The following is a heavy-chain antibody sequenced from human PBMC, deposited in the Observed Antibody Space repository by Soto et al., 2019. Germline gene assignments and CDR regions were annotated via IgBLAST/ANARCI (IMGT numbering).Heavy chain of an antibody. V-gene: IGHV2-5*02. CDR2: IYWDDDN. J-gene: IGHJ5*02. CDR3: AHYVSASPAGWFDP. CDR1: GFSLSTSGEA. Sequence: QITLKESGPALVKPTQTLTLTCTFSGFSLSTSGEAVGWIRQPPGEALEWLALIYWDDDNPYNPTLKTRLTITKDTSKNQVVLTLTNMDPVETATYYCAHYVSASPAGWFDPWGQGILVTVSS. D-gene: IGHD2-2*01.